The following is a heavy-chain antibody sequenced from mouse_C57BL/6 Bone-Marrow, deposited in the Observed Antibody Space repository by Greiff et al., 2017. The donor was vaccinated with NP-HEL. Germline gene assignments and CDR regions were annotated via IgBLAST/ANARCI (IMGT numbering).Heavy chain of an antibody. Sequence: DVMLVESGGGLVQPGGSLKLSCAASGFTFSDYYMYWVRQTPEKRLEWVAYISNGGGSTYYPDTVKGRFTISRDNAKNTLYLQMSRLKSEDTAMYYCARPLLITTVAYWGQGTLVTVSA. CDR2: ISNGGGST. D-gene: IGHD1-1*01. CDR1: GFTFSDYY. CDR3: ARPLLITTVAY. J-gene: IGHJ3*01. V-gene: IGHV5-12*01.